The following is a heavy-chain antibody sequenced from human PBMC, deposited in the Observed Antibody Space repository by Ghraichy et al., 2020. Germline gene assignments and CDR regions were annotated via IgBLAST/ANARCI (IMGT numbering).Heavy chain of an antibody. V-gene: IGHV1-24*01. J-gene: IGHJ3*02. CDR1: GSKVTELS. Sequence: ASVKVSCKVSGSKVTELSIQWVRQAPGKGLEWVGGTDPEDGTKFYAQKFQGRVIMTEDTSTDKAFMDLSSLRSDDTAVYFCAAGDDVGTYYSRAFDIWGEGTLVTVSS. CDR2: TDPEDGTK. CDR3: AAGDDVGTYYSRAFDI. D-gene: IGHD1-26*01.